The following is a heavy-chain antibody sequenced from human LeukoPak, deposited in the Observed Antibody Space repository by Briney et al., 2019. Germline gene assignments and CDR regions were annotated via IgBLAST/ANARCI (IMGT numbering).Heavy chain of an antibody. D-gene: IGHD3-10*01. CDR1: GASISSYY. J-gene: IGHJ5*02. Sequence: SETLSLTCTVSGASISSYYWNWIRQPPGKGLEWIGYIYYSGSTNYNPSLKSRVTISVDTSKNQFSLKLNSVTAADTAMYYCARDGSRFVTMNWFDPWGQGTLVTVSS. V-gene: IGHV4-59*01. CDR3: ARDGSRFVTMNWFDP. CDR2: IYYSGST.